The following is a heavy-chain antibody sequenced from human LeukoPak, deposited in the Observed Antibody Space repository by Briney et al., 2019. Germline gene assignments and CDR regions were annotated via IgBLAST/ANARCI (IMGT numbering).Heavy chain of an antibody. Sequence: PSETLSLTCTVSGYSISSGYYWGWIRQPPGKGLEWIGSIYHSGSTYYNPSLKSRVTISVDTSKNQFSLKLSSVTAADTVVYYCARVSVVRGAFDYWGQGTLVTVSS. V-gene: IGHV4-38-2*02. CDR2: IYHSGST. CDR3: ARVSVVRGAFDY. CDR1: GYSISSGYY. J-gene: IGHJ4*02. D-gene: IGHD3-10*01.